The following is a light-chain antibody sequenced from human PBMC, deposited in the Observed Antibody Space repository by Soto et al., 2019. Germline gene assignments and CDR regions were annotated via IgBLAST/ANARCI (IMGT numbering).Light chain of an antibody. Sequence: QSVLTQPASVSGSPGQSITISCTGTSSDVGGYNYVSWYQQHPGKAPKLMIYDVSNRPSGVSNRFSGFKSGNTASLTISGLQAEDEADYYCSSYTSSSLVVFGGGTKVTVL. CDR2: DVS. CDR3: SSYTSSSLVV. J-gene: IGLJ2*01. CDR1: SSDVGGYNY. V-gene: IGLV2-14*01.